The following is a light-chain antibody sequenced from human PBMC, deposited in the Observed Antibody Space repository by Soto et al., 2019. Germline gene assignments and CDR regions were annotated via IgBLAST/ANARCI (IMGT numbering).Light chain of an antibody. CDR2: AAS. CDR1: QSITTY. J-gene: IGKJ2*01. Sequence: DIQMTQSPSSLSASVGDRVTIICRASQSITTYLNWYQQKPGKAPRLLIYAASRLQSGVPSRFSGSGSGTDFTLTISSLQPEDFATYYCQQSYTIPYTFSQETKLQIK. CDR3: QQSYTIPYT. V-gene: IGKV1-39*01.